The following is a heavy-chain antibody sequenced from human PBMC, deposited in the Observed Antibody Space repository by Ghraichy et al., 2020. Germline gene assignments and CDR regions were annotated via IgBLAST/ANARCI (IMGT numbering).Heavy chain of an antibody. CDR1: GFTFSSYA. V-gene: IGHV3-23*01. CDR3: AKGVPRRYYYGSGSYSHPVRTVDY. Sequence: GGSLRLSCAASGFTFSSYAMSWVRQAPGKGLEWVSAISGSGGSTYYADSVKGRFTISRDNSKNTLNLQMNSLRAEDTAVYYCAKGVPRRYYYGSGSYSHPVRTVDYWGQGTLVTVSS. J-gene: IGHJ4*02. D-gene: IGHD3-10*01. CDR2: ISGSGGST.